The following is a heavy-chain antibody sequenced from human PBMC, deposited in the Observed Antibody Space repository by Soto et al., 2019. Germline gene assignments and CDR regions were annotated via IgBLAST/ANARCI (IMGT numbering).Heavy chain of an antibody. CDR1: GYTFTSYY. Sequence: ASVKVSCKASGYTFTSYYMHWVRQAPGQGLEWMGIINPSGGSTSYAQKFQGRVTMTRDTSTSTVYMELSSLRSEDTAVYYCARDTAVGDFWSGYYITYYYYGMDVWGQGTTVTVSS. D-gene: IGHD3-3*01. V-gene: IGHV1-46*01. J-gene: IGHJ6*02. CDR2: INPSGGST. CDR3: ARDTAVGDFWSGYYITYYYYGMDV.